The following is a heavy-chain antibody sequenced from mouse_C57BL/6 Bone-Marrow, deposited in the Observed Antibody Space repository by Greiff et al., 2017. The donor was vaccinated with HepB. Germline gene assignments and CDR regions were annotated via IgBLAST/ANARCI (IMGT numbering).Heavy chain of an antibody. D-gene: IGHD1-1*01. J-gene: IGHJ1*03. CDR2: ISNLAYSI. CDR1: GFTFSDYG. V-gene: IGHV5-15*01. CDR3: ARQRYYGKGYFDV. Sequence: DVKLVESGGGLVQPGGSLKLSCAASGFTFSDYGMAWVRQAPRKGPEWVAFISNLAYSIYYADTVTGRFTISRENAKNTLYLEMSSLRSEDTAMYYCARQRYYGKGYFDVWGTGTTVTVSS.